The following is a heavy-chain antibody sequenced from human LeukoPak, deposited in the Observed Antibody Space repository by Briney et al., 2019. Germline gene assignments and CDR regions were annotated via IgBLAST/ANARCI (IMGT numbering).Heavy chain of an antibody. Sequence: ETLSLTCTVSGGSISSSSYYWGWIRQPPGKGLEWVSYISSSSSTVYYADSVKGRFTISRDNAKNSLYLQMNSLRAEDTAVYYCAREGYDFWGVYMDVWGKGTTVTVSS. CDR2: ISSSSSTV. CDR3: AREGYDFWGVYMDV. J-gene: IGHJ6*03. V-gene: IGHV3-48*01. CDR1: GGSISSSS. D-gene: IGHD3-3*01.